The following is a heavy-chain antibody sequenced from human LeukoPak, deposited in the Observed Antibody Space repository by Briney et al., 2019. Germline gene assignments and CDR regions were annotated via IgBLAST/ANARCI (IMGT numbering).Heavy chain of an antibody. V-gene: IGHV1-46*01. CDR1: GYTFISYC. D-gene: IGHD3-22*01. CDR2: INPSGGGT. CDR3: ARGAPPNYYDSSGYLDY. J-gene: IGHJ4*02. Sequence: ASVKASCKTSGYTFISYCIYWVRQAPGQGLECVGIINPSGGGTNYGQKFQGRVTMTSDMSTSTVYMELSSLRSEDTAVYYCARGAPPNYYDSSGYLDYWGQGTLVTVSS.